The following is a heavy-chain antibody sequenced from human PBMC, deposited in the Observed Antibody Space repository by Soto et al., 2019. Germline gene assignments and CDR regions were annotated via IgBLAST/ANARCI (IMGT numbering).Heavy chain of an antibody. J-gene: IGHJ4*02. CDR1: GYSMSGFY. CDR2: IFHSGKS. D-gene: IGHD2-21*02. Sequence: SETLSLTCAVSGYSMSGFYWGWVRQPPGKGLEWIGSIFHSGKSYYKPSLISRVIISVDTSKNQFSLNLTAAIAADPAVYYCAREDDCMDDWGQGTLVTVSS. V-gene: IGHV4-38-2*01. CDR3: AREDDCMDD.